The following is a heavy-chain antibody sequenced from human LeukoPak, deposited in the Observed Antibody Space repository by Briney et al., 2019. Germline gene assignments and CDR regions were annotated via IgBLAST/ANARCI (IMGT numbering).Heavy chain of an antibody. D-gene: IGHD1-26*01. V-gene: IGHV3-9*01. Sequence: GGSLRLSCAASGFTFDDYAMHWVRQAPGKGLEWVSGISWNSGSIGYADSVKGRFTISRDNAKNSLYLHMNSLRAEDTALYYCAKDIGDVLGATVGAFDIWGQGTMVTVSS. J-gene: IGHJ3*02. CDR1: GFTFDDYA. CDR3: AKDIGDVLGATVGAFDI. CDR2: ISWNSGSI.